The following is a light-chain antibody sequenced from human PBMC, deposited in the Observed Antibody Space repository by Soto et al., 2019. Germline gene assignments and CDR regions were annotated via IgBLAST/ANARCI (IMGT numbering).Light chain of an antibody. CDR1: QSVGSN. CDR3: QQYNSWPET. V-gene: IGKV3-15*01. Sequence: IVVTQSPATLSVSPGERATLSCRASQSVGSNLAWFQQKPGQAPRLLIYGASTRATGIPARFSGSGSGTDFTLTISSLQSEDFAVYHCQQYNSWPETFGQGTKVEIK. CDR2: GAS. J-gene: IGKJ1*01.